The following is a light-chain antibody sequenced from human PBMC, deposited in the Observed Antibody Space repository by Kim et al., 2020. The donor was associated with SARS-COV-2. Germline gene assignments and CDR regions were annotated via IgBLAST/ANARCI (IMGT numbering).Light chain of an antibody. V-gene: IGLV2-14*03. J-gene: IGLJ2*01. CDR2: DVS. Sequence: GTSITISCTGTSGDVGGYNYVSWYQQHPDKAPKLMIYDVSSRPSGVSNRFSGSKSGNTASLTISGLQAEDEADYYCSSFSTTTPVVFGGGTKVTVL. CDR1: SGDVGGYNY. CDR3: SSFSTTTPVV.